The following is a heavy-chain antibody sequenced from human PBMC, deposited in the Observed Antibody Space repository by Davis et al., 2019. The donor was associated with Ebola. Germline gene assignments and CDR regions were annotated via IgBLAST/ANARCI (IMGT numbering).Heavy chain of an antibody. CDR3: ARDRYSSSWLQGFDP. Sequence: PGGSLRLSCAASGFTFGRYWMHWVRQAPGKGLVWVSRISTDVSSTSYADSVKGRFTISRDNAKNTLYLQMNSLRAEDTAVYYCARDRYSSSWLQGFDPWGQGTLVTVSS. CDR1: GFTFGRYW. J-gene: IGHJ5*02. D-gene: IGHD6-13*01. CDR2: ISTDVSST. V-gene: IGHV3-74*01.